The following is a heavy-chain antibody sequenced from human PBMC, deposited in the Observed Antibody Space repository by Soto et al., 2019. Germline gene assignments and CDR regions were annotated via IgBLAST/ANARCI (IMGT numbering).Heavy chain of an antibody. J-gene: IGHJ4*02. CDR3: ARVLGGNTKFDY. CDR2: IYYSGST. Sequence: SESLSLTCTVSGGSISSGGYYWSWIRQHPGKGLEWIGYIYYSGSTYYNPSLKSRVTISVDTSKNQFSLKLSSVTAADTAVYYCARVLGGNTKFDYWGQGTLVTVSS. D-gene: IGHD3-16*01. CDR1: GGSISSGGYY. V-gene: IGHV4-31*03.